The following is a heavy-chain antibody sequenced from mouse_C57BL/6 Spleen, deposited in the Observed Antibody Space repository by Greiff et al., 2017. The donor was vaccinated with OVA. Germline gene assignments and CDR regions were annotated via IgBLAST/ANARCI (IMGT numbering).Heavy chain of an antibody. J-gene: IGHJ3*01. CDR1: GYTFTSYW. CDR2: IYPSDSET. Sequence: VQLQQPGAELVRPGSSVKLSCKATGYTFTSYWMDWVKQRPGQGLEWIGNIYPSDSETHYNQKFKDKATLTVDKSSSTAYMQLSSLTSEDSAVYYCARKEGYPFAYWGKGTLVTVSA. V-gene: IGHV1-61*01. D-gene: IGHD2-2*01. CDR3: ARKEGYPFAY.